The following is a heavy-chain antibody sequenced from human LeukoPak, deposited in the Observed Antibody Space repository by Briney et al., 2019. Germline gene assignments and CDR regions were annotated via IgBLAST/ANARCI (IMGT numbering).Heavy chain of an antibody. D-gene: IGHD3-22*01. CDR3: ARVGDSSGYYGYYYYYYGMDV. Sequence: GGSLRLSCAASGFTFSHYAMTWVRQGPGQGLEWVSTVRESGDSIYYADSVKGRFTISRDNAKNTLYLQMNSLRAEDTAVYYCARVGDSSGYYGYYYYYYGMDVWGQGTTVTVSS. CDR1: GFTFSHYA. J-gene: IGHJ6*02. CDR2: VRESGDSI. V-gene: IGHV3-23*01.